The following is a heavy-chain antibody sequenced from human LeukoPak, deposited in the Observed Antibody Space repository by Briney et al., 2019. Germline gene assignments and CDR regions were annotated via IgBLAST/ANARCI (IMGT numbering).Heavy chain of an antibody. CDR3: AHRSLYYYDSSGLSVSAEYFQH. CDR2: TYWDDGK. D-gene: IGHD3-22*01. V-gene: IGHV2-5*02. CDR1: GLARRTRGVG. Sequence: SGPTLVKATPTLTLTCTFIGLARRTRGVGVGWIRQSPGKALEWLSLTYWDDGKRYSATLKNRLPLTKHNSKNQVVLIMTNMDPVDTATYYCAHRSLYYYDSSGLSVSAEYFQHWGQGTLVTVSS. J-gene: IGHJ1*01.